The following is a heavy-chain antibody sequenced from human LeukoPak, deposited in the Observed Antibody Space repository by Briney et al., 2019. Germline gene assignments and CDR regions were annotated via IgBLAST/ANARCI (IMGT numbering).Heavy chain of an antibody. CDR3: ARSRYDYIWGIDY. V-gene: IGHV3-48*01. J-gene: IGHJ4*02. D-gene: IGHD3-16*01. CDR1: GFTSSSYS. CDR2: ISSSSSTI. Sequence: GGSLSLSCAASGFTSSSYSMNWVRKAPGKGLEWVSFISSSSSTIYYADSVKGRFTIYRDNAKNSLYLQMNSLRAEDTAVFYCARSRYDYIWGIDYWGQGALVTISS.